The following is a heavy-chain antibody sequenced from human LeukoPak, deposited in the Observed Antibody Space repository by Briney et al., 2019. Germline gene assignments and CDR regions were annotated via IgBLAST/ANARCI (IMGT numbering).Heavy chain of an antibody. CDR2: INPNHGVT. Sequence: ASVKVSCKASGYTFSVYYMHWVRQAPGQGLEWMGWINPNHGVTNYAQKFQGRVTMTRDTSISTAYMELSRLRSDDTAVYYCARARDYYDSSGYYGWGQGTLVTVSS. V-gene: IGHV1-2*02. CDR3: ARARDYYDSSGYYG. D-gene: IGHD3-22*01. CDR1: GYTFSVYY. J-gene: IGHJ4*02.